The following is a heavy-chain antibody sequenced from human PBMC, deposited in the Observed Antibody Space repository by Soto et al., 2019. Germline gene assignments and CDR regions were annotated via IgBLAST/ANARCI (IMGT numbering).Heavy chain of an antibody. D-gene: IGHD6-19*01. CDR3: ARSSSGWSEYIDY. Sequence: SETLSLTCTVSGGSISSYYWSWIRQPPGKGLEWIGYIYYSGSTNYNPSLKSRVTISVDTSKNQFSLKLSSVTAADTAVYYCARSSSGWSEYIDYWGQGTLVTVSS. J-gene: IGHJ4*02. CDR1: GGSISSYY. CDR2: IYYSGST. V-gene: IGHV4-59*08.